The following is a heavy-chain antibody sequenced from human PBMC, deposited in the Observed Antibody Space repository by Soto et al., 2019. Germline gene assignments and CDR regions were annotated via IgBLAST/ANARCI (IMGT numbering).Heavy chain of an antibody. V-gene: IGHV4-30-4*01. D-gene: IGHD3-22*01. CDR2: IYYSGTT. CDR1: GGSISSGDYY. CDR3: AKSGPVISCYYYRY. J-gene: IGHJ4*02. Sequence: QVQLQESGPGLVKPSQTLSLTCTVSGGSISSGDYYWSLIRQPPGKALEWIGYIYYSGTTYYNPYLNSRVTISVDTSKNQFSMKLSAVTASDTAVYYCAKSGPVISCYYYRYWGQGTLVTVAS.